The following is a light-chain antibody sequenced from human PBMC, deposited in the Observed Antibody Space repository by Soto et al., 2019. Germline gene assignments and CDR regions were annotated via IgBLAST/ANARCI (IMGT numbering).Light chain of an antibody. Sequence: EIVLTQSPGTLSLSPGERATLSCRASQSVSSSYLAWYQQKPGQAPRLLLYGASSRATGNPDRVSGSGSGTDFTLTISRLEPEDFAVYYCQQYCSSEYTFGQGTQREIK. CDR2: GAS. V-gene: IGKV3-20*01. CDR1: QSVSSSY. J-gene: IGKJ2*01. CDR3: QQYCSSEYT.